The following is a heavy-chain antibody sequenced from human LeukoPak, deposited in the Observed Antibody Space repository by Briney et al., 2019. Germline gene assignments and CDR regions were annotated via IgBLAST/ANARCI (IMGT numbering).Heavy chain of an antibody. J-gene: IGHJ3*02. CDR2: IYDSGST. Sequence: SETLSLTCSVSGGSISPYYWSWIRQPPGKGLEWIGYIYDSGSTNYNPSLRSRVIISSDTSKNQFSLKLSSVTAADTAVYYCARQPPVGCGGDCYPRPGAFDIWGQGTMVTVSS. V-gene: IGHV4-59*08. D-gene: IGHD2-21*02. CDR1: GGSISPYY. CDR3: ARQPPVGCGGDCYPRPGAFDI.